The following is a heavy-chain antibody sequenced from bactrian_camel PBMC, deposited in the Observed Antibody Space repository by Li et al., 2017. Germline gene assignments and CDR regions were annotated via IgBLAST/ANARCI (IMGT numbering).Heavy chain of an antibody. CDR1: GYLISRYS. J-gene: IGHJ6*01. D-gene: IGHD6*01. CDR2: IEGGGRM. Sequence: QLVESGGGSVQAGGSLRLSCEASGYLISRYSMGWFRQAPGKEREGVAAIEGGGRMSYRDSVKGRFTISKDNAKNTLYLQMNSLKPEDTAMYYCAGRGSWYCGSSRTAADFAYWGQGTQVTVS. V-gene: IGHV3S55*01. CDR3: AGRGSWYCGSSRTAADFAY.